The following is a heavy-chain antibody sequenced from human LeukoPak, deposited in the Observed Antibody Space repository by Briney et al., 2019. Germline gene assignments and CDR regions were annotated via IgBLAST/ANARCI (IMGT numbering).Heavy chain of an antibody. Sequence: GGSLRLSCAASGFTFSRYGMSWVRQAPGKGLEWVSATGGSGSTYYADSVRGRFTISRDNSKNTLYLEMNSLRAEDTAVYYCAADILTGYHPPYYFDYWGQGTLVTVSS. V-gene: IGHV3-23*01. J-gene: IGHJ4*02. D-gene: IGHD3-9*01. CDR1: GFTFSRYG. CDR2: TGGSGST. CDR3: AADILTGYHPPYYFDY.